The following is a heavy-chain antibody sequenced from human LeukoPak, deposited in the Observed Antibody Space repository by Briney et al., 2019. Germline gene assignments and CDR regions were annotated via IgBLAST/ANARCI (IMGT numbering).Heavy chain of an antibody. J-gene: IGHJ5*02. D-gene: IGHD3-16*02. V-gene: IGHV4-30-2*01. CDR1: GGSISSGGYS. CDR2: IYHSGST. CDR3: ASAFGGVIVA. Sequence: SETLSLTCAGSGGSISSGGYSWSWIRQPPGKGLEWIGYIYHSGSTYYNPSLKSRVTISVDRSKNQFSLKLSSVTAADTAVYYCASAFGGVIVAWGQGTLVTVSS.